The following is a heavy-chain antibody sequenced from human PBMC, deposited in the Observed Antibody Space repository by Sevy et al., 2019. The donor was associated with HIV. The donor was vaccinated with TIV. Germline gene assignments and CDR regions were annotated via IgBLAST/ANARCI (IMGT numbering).Heavy chain of an antibody. CDR2: IKQDAGQK. Sequence: GGCLRLSCAASGFTFSKYWMGWVRQAPGKGLEWVANIKQDAGQKYYVDSVKGRFTISRDNAKNPLYLQMNSLRAEDTAVYFCARDDGNYYFHYWGQGTLVTVSS. CDR3: ARDDGNYYFHY. CDR1: GFTFSKYW. V-gene: IGHV3-7*01. D-gene: IGHD1-7*01. J-gene: IGHJ4*02.